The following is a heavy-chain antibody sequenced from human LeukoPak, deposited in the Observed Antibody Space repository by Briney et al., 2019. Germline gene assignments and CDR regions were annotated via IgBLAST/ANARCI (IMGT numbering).Heavy chain of an antibody. CDR3: ASSYYDFWSGYFSSH. J-gene: IGHJ4*02. CDR2: INHSGST. Sequence: SETLSLTCAVYGGSFSGYYWSWIRQPPGKGLEWIGEINHSGSTNYNPSLKSRVTISVDTSKNQFSLKLSSVTAADTAVYYCASSYYDFWSGYFSSHWGPGTLVTVSS. V-gene: IGHV4-34*01. D-gene: IGHD3-3*01. CDR1: GGSFSGYY.